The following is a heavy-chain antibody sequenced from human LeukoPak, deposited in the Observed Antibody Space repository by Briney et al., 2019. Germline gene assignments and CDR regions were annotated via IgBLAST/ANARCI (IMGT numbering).Heavy chain of an antibody. V-gene: IGHV3-15*01. Sequence: GGSLRLSCAASGFTFSNAWMSWVRRAPGKGLEWVGRIKSKTDGGTTDYAAPVKGRFTISRDDSKNTLYLQMNSLKTEDTAVYYCTTAAGRGYYYYGMDVWGQGTTVTVSS. CDR1: GFTFSNAW. CDR3: TTAAGRGYYYYGMDV. J-gene: IGHJ6*02. CDR2: IKSKTDGGTT. D-gene: IGHD6-19*01.